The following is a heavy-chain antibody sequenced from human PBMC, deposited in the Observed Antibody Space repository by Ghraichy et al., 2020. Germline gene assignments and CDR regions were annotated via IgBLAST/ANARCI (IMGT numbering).Heavy chain of an antibody. D-gene: IGHD6-13*01. CDR3: AREKITAAAAGGFDY. J-gene: IGHJ4*02. CDR1: GFTFKNHW. V-gene: IGHV3-74*01. Sequence: GGSLRLSCAASGFTFKNHWMHWVRQAPGKGLVWVARTNTDGSNTRYADLVKGRFTISRVNTNDTLFLQMDGLRAEDTATYFCAREKITAAAAGGFDYWGQGTLVTVSS. CDR2: TNTDGSNT.